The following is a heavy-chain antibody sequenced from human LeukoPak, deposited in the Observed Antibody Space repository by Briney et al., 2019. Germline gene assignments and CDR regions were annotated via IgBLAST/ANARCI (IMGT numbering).Heavy chain of an antibody. J-gene: IGHJ4*02. CDR1: GFTFSSYA. CDR2: ISYDGSNK. V-gene: IGHV3-30*04. CDR3: ASPMVRGVIKVGPYGY. Sequence: PGRSLRLSCAASGFTFSSYAMHWVRQAPGKGLEWVAVISYDGSNKYYADSVKGRFTISRDNSKNTLYLQMNSLRAEDTAVYYCASPMVRGVIKVGPYGYWGQGTLVTDSS. D-gene: IGHD3-10*01.